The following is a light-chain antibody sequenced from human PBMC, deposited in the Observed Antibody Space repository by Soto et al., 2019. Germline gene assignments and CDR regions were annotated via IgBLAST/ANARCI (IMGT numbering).Light chain of an antibody. V-gene: IGLV2-14*01. CDR3: SSYTSSSTLV. J-gene: IGLJ1*01. CDR2: DVS. Sequence: QSALTQPASVSGSPGQSITISCTGTSSDVGGYNYVSWYQQHPGKAPKPVIYDVSNRPSGVSNRFSGSKSGNTASLTISGLQAEDEADYYCSSYTSSSTLVFATGTKV. CDR1: SSDVGGYNY.